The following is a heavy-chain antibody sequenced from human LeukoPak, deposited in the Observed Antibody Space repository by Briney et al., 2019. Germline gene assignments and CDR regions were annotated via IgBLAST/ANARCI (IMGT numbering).Heavy chain of an antibody. J-gene: IGHJ6*03. D-gene: IGHD3-22*01. V-gene: IGHV3-7*01. CDR3: ARDGTYYYDSSGYQYYYYYYMDV. CDR1: GFTFSSYG. CDR2: IKQDGSEK. Sequence: GGSLRLSCAASGFTFSSYGMSWVRQAPGKGLEWVANIKQDGSEKYYVDSVKGRFTISRDNAKNSLYLQMNSLRAEDTAVYYCARDGTYYYDSSGYQYYYYYYMDVWGKGTTVTISS.